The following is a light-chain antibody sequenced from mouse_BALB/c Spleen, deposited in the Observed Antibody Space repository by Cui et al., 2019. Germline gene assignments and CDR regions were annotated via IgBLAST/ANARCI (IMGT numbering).Light chain of an antibody. CDR1: QNVGTN. CDR2: SAS. CDR3: QQYNSYPYT. J-gene: IGKJ2*01. V-gene: IGKV6-15*01. Sequence: DIMMTQSQKFMSTSVGDRVSVTCKASQNVGTNVAWYQQKPGQSPKALIYSASYRYSGVPDRFKGSGSGTDFTLTISNVQSEDLAEYFCQQYNSYPYTFGGGTKLEIK.